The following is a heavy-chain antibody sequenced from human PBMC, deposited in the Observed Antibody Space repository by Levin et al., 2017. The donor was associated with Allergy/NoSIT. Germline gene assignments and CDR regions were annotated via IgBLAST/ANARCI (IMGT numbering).Heavy chain of an antibody. Sequence: GASVKVSCKVSGDTLTELSMHWVRQAPGKGLEWMGGIDREADETFYAEQFQGRLTMTEDTSTDTAYMDLSSLRFDDTAVYYCARGKNSGWSGFDFWGQGKMVTVSS. J-gene: IGHJ3*01. CDR3: ARGKNSGWSGFDF. D-gene: IGHD6-19*01. CDR2: IDREADET. CDR1: GDTLTELS. V-gene: IGHV1-24*01.